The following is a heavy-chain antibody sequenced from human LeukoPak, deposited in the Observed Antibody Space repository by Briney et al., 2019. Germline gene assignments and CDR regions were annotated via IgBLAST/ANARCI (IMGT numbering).Heavy chain of an antibody. D-gene: IGHD3-10*01. CDR1: GGSISSSSYY. CDR3: ARSKEWFGELRCWFDP. CDR2: IYYSGST. V-gene: IGHV4-39*01. J-gene: IGHJ5*02. Sequence: PSETLSLTCTVSGGSISSSSYYWGWIRQPPGEGLEWIGSIYYSGSTYYNPSLKSRVTISVDTSKNQFSLKLSSVTAADTAVYYCARSKEWFGELRCWFDPWGQGTLVTVSS.